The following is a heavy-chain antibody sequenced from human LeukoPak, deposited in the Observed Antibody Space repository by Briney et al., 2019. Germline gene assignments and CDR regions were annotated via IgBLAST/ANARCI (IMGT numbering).Heavy chain of an antibody. Sequence: SETLSLTCTASGGSISSSSYYWGWIRQPPGKGLEWIGSIYYSGSTYYNPSLKSRVTISVDTSKNQFSLKLSSVTAADTAVYYCARDSGTMVRGVPTFDPWGQGTLVTVSS. J-gene: IGHJ5*02. CDR1: GGSISSSSYY. CDR3: ARDSGTMVRGVPTFDP. V-gene: IGHV4-39*07. CDR2: IYYSGST. D-gene: IGHD3-10*01.